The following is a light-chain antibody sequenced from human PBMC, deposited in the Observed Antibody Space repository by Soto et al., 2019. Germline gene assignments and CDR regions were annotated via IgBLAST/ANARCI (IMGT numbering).Light chain of an antibody. V-gene: IGLV1-47*01. CDR3: AGWDESLSGV. J-gene: IGLJ3*02. Sequence: QSVLTQPPSVSGTPGQTVTISCSGGTSNIGTNYVYWFRQLPGTAPKLLIYQNDQQPSGVPERFSGSKSGTSASLAINGLRPEDEADYYCAGWDESLSGVFGGGTKVTVL. CDR1: TSNIGTNY. CDR2: QND.